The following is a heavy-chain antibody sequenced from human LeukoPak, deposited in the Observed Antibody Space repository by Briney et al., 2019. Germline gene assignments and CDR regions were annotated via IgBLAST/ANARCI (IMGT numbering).Heavy chain of an antibody. CDR2: IKQDGSEK. J-gene: IGHJ4*02. Sequence: AGGSLRLSCAASGFIFSSYWMNWVRQAPGRGLEWVANIKQDGSEKYYVDSVKGRFTISRDNAKNSLYLQMNSLRVEDTAVYYCARGSSGSYDYWGQGTLVTVSS. CDR3: ARGSSGSYDY. D-gene: IGHD6-19*01. CDR1: GFIFSSYW. V-gene: IGHV3-7*03.